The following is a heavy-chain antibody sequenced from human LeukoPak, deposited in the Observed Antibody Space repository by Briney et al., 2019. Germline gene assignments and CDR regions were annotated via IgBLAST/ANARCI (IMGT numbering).Heavy chain of an antibody. V-gene: IGHV4-59*01. CDR2: IYYSGST. CDR3: AREGVFWSGYYYYYYGMDV. Sequence: SETLSLTCTVSGGSISSYYWSWIRQPPGKGLEWIGYIYYSGSTNYNPSLKSRVTISVDTSKNQFSLMLSSVTAADTAVYYCAREGVFWSGYYYYYYGMDVWGQGTTVTVSS. J-gene: IGHJ6*02. D-gene: IGHD3-3*01. CDR1: GGSISSYY.